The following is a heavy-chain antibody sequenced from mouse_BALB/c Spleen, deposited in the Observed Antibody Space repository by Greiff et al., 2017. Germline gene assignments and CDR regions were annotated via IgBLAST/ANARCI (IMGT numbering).Heavy chain of an antibody. J-gene: IGHJ2*01. CDR1: GYTFTSYW. CDR2: INPSNGRT. CDR3: ARISSGFDGDYAYY. Sequence: QVQLQQSGAELVKPGASVKLSCKASGYTFTSYWMHWVKQRPGQGLEWIGEINPSNGRTNYNEKFKSKATLTVDKSSSTAYMQLSSLTSEDSAVYICARISSGFDGDYAYYWGQGTTLTVSS. D-gene: IGHD2-2*01. V-gene: IGHV1S81*02.